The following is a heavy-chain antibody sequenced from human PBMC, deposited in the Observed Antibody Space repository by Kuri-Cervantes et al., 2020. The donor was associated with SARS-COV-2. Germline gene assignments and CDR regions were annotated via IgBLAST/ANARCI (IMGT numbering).Heavy chain of an antibody. J-gene: IGHJ6*02. CDR2: IYYSGST. CDR1: GGSISSYY. V-gene: IGHV4-59*01. D-gene: IGHD6-13*01. Sequence: SETLSLTCTVSGGSISSYYWSWIRQPPGKGLEWIGYIYYSGSTNYNPSLKSRVTISVDTFKNQFSLKLSSVTAADTAVYYCARGNSSSWYPYYYGMDVWGQGTTVTVSS. CDR3: ARGNSSSWYPYYYGMDV.